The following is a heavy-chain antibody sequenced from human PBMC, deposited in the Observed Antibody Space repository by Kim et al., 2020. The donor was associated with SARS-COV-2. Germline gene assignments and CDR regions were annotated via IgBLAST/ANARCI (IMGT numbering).Heavy chain of an antibody. CDR1: GFIVSSNY. V-gene: IGHV3-53*01. J-gene: IGHJ4*02. D-gene: IGHD2-15*01. CDR2: IYPGGTT. CDR3: ARDVGGSCLFDY. Sequence: GGSLRLSCAASGFIVSSNYMTWVRQAPGKGLEWVSVIYPGGTTYYADSVKGRFTISRDNSKNTLYLQMNSLRAEDTAVYYCARDVGGSCLFDYWCQGTLVTVTS.